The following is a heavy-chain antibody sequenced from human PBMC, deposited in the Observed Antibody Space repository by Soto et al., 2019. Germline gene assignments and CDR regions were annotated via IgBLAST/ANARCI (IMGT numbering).Heavy chain of an antibody. CDR2: FIGSVVST. V-gene: IGHV3-23*01. Sequence: GGSLRLSCAASGFTFSSYAMSWVRQAPGKGLDWFSAFIGSVVSTSYADSVNGRFIFSRDNSKNTLYLQMNSFRAEDTVVYYCAKDQFGMHVWGQGTTVTVSS. CDR3: AKDQFGMHV. CDR1: GFTFSSYA. J-gene: IGHJ6*02.